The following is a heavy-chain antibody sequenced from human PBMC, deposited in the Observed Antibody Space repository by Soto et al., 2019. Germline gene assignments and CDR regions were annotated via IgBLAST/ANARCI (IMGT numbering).Heavy chain of an antibody. CDR1: GYTFDTYG. J-gene: IGHJ4*02. CDR3: ARDFSIGSADTDGGY. CDR2: ISTYTGNT. D-gene: IGHD6-13*01. Sequence: QVQLVQSGAEVKKPGASVKVSCKASGYTFDTYGISWVRQAPGQGLEWMGWISTYTGNTDYAQSLQGRVTMTTDTSSSTAYMELRSLRSDDTAIYYCARDFSIGSADTDGGYWGQGTQVTVSS. V-gene: IGHV1-18*01.